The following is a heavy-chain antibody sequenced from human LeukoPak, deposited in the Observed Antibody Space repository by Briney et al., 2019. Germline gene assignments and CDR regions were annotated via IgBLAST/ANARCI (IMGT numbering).Heavy chain of an antibody. CDR1: GFNFRDYG. CDR2: IRSDGSDK. Sequence: PGGSLRLSCAASGFNFRDYGMHWVRRTPGKGLEWVAFIRSDGSDKYYADSVKGRFTISRDTSRNTLYLQMNSLRAEDTAVYYCAREGRDIVVVPAAMPYYYYYMDVWGKGTTVTISS. D-gene: IGHD2-2*01. J-gene: IGHJ6*03. CDR3: AREGRDIVVVPAAMPYYYYYMDV. V-gene: IGHV3-30*02.